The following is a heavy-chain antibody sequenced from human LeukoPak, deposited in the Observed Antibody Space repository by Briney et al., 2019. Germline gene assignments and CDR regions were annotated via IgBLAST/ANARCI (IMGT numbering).Heavy chain of an antibody. D-gene: IGHD4-17*01. V-gene: IGHV3-23*01. J-gene: IGHJ4*02. Sequence: GGSLRLSCAASGVTFSSYAMSWVRQAPGKGLEWVSAISGGGGGTYYADSVKGRFTISRDNSKDMLYLQMNSLRVEDTALYYCARDGDGRGEDFDYWGQGILVTVSS. CDR3: ARDGDGRGEDFDY. CDR2: ISGGGGGT. CDR1: GVTFSSYA.